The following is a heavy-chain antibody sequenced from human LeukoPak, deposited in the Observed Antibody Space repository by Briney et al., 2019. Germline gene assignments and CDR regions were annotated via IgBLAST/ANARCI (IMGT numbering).Heavy chain of an antibody. J-gene: IGHJ4*02. V-gene: IGHV3-7*01. D-gene: IGHD2/OR15-2a*01. CDR1: GFTFSSYW. Sequence: GGSLRLSCAASGFTFSSYWMSWVRQAPGKGLEWVANIKQDGSEKYYVDSVKGRFTISRDNAKNSLYLQMNSLRAEDTAVYYCAKTSRKVAFKYLPYYFDYWGQGTLVTVSS. CDR3: AKTSRKVAFKYLPYYFDY. CDR2: IKQDGSEK.